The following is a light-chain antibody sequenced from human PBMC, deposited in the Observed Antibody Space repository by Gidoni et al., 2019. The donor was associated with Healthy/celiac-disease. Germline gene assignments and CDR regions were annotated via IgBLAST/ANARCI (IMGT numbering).Light chain of an antibody. CDR2: GNS. CDR1: SSNIGAGYD. V-gene: IGLV1-40*01. Sequence: QSVLTQPPSVSGAPRQRVTISCTGSSSNIGAGYDVHWYQQLPGTAPKLLISGNSNRPSGVPDRFSGSKSGTSASLAITGLQAEDEADYYCQSYDSSLSGLWVFGGGTKLTVL. CDR3: QSYDSSLSGLWV. J-gene: IGLJ3*02.